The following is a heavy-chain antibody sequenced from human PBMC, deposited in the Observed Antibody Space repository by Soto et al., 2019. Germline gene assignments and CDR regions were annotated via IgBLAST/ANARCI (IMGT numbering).Heavy chain of an antibody. Sequence: VASVKVSCKASGYTFTSYGISWVRQAPGQGLEWMGWISAYNGNTNYAQKLQGRVTMTTDTSTSTAYMELRSLRSDDTAVYYCARGVTRDYDILTGSHAAFDIWGQGTMVTVSS. V-gene: IGHV1-18*01. CDR1: GYTFTSYG. J-gene: IGHJ3*02. D-gene: IGHD3-9*01. CDR2: ISAYNGNT. CDR3: ARGVTRDYDILTGSHAAFDI.